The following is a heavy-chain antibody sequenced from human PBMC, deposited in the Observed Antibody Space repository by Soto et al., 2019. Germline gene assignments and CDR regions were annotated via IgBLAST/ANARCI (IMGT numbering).Heavy chain of an antibody. CDR1: GDSVSSNSAG. CDR3: ARGSWDDVSGHYYMDV. CDR2: TYYKSKWYY. Sequence: QTLPLTCDISGDSVSSNSAGWNWIRQTPSRGLEWLGRTYYKSKWYYTYAASVKSRITVSPDTSKNQFSLQLTSVTPEDTAVYYCARGSWDDVSGHYYMDVWDKGTTVTVSS. D-gene: IGHD1-1*01. J-gene: IGHJ6*03. V-gene: IGHV6-1*01.